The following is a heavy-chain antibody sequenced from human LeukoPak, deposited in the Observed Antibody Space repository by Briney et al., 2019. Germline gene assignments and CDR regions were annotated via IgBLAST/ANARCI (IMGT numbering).Heavy chain of an antibody. CDR3: ARDRSYGGVRSFDY. V-gene: IGHV3-74*01. D-gene: IGHD4-23*01. J-gene: IGHJ4*02. Sequence: GGSLRLSCSASGFTYSSYWMHWARQAPGKGRVGVSRINNDESSTRHEDSVRGRFTISRDNAKNTLYLQMNSLRAEETAVYYCARDRSYGGVRSFDYWGQGTLVAVSS. CDR1: GFTYSSYW. CDR2: INNDESST.